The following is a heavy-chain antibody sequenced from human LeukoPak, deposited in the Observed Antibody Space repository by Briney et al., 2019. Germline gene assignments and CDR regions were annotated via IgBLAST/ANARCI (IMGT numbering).Heavy chain of an antibody. CDR1: GFTFSSYG. V-gene: IGHV3-30*02. J-gene: IGHJ5*02. D-gene: IGHD3-10*01. CDR3: AKGGGTYYNPFDP. CDR2: IRYDGSNK. Sequence: GGSLRLSCAASGFTFSSYGMHWVRQAPGKGLEWVAFIRYDGSNKYYADSVKGRFTISRDNSKNTVYLQMNSLSTEDTAVYYCAKGGGTYYNPFDPWGQGTLVTVSS.